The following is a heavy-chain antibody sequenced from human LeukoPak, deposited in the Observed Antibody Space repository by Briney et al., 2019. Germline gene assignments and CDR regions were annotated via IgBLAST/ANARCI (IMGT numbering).Heavy chain of an antibody. CDR3: ARSDYGGNYFDY. CDR2: ISGSGGST. J-gene: IGHJ4*02. V-gene: IGHV3-23*01. D-gene: IGHD4-23*01. CDR1: GFTFSSYA. Sequence: GGSLRLSCAASGFTFSSYAMSWVRQAPGKGLEWVSAISGSGGSTYYADSVKGRFTISRDNAKNSLYLQMNSLRAEDTALYHCARSDYGGNYFDYWGQGTLVTVSS.